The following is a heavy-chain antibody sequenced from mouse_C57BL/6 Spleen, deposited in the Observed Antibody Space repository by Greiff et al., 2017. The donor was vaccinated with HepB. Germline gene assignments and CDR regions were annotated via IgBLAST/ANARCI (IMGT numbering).Heavy chain of an antibody. D-gene: IGHD1-1*01. J-gene: IGHJ3*01. CDR1: GFNIKNTY. CDR2: IDPANGNT. CDR3: ARPFITTGAWFAY. Sequence: VQLKESVAELVRPGASVKLSCTASGFNIKNTYMHWVKQRPEQGLEWIGRIDPANGNTKYAPKFQGKATITADTSSNTAYLQLSSLTSEDTAIYYCARPFITTGAWFAYWGQGTLVTVSA. V-gene: IGHV14-3*01.